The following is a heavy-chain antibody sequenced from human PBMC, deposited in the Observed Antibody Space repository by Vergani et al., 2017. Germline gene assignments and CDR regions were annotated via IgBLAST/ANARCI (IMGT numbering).Heavy chain of an antibody. V-gene: IGHV1-2*04. J-gene: IGHJ6*02. Sequence: QVQLVQSGAEVKKPGASVKVSCKASGYTFTGYYMHWVRQAPGQGLEWMGWINPNSGGTNYAQKFQGWVTMTRDTSISTAYMELSRLRSDDTAVYYCARGECSGGSCDAAYYYYYGMDVWGQGTTVTVSS. CDR3: ARGECSGGSCDAAYYYYYGMDV. D-gene: IGHD2-15*01. CDR1: GYTFTGYY. CDR2: INPNSGGT.